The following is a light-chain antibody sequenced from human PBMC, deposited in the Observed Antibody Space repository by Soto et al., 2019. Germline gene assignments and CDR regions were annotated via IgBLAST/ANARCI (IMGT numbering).Light chain of an antibody. CDR3: QQYNNWPRT. Sequence: ELVMTQSQATLSVSPGERATLSCRASQSVTSNLAWYQQKPGQAPRLLIYGASTRATGVPAWFSGSGSGTEFTLTISSLQSEDFAVYYCQQYNNWPRTFGQGTMVDNK. CDR2: GAS. V-gene: IGKV3-15*01. J-gene: IGKJ1*01. CDR1: QSVTSN.